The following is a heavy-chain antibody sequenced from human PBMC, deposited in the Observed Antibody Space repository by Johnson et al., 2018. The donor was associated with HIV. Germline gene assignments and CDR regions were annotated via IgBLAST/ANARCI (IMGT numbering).Heavy chain of an antibody. J-gene: IGHJ3*02. Sequence: QVQLVESGGGVVQPGRSLRLSCAASGFTFSSYAMHWVRQAPGKGLEWVSVIYSGGSTYYADSVRGRFLISRDNSQNTVYLQMNSLGAEDTAVYYCARDRGGPVRDDAFDIWGQGTMVTVSS. V-gene: IGHV3-NL1*01. CDR3: ARDRGGPVRDDAFDI. CDR2: IYSGGST. D-gene: IGHD3-10*01. CDR1: GFTFSSYA.